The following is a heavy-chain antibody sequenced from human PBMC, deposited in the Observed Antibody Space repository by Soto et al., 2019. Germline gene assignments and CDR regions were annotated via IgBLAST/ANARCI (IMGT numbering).Heavy chain of an antibody. CDR3: ATDPVRYRLITIFGVQIDAFDI. D-gene: IGHD3-3*01. CDR2: FDPEDGET. V-gene: IGHV1-24*01. CDR1: GYTLTELS. Sequence: ASVKVSCKVSGYTLTELSMHWVRQAPGKGLEWMGGFDPEDGETIYAQKFQGRVTMTEDTSTDTAYMELSSLRSEDTAVYYCATDPVRYRLITIFGVQIDAFDIWGQGTMVTVSS. J-gene: IGHJ3*02.